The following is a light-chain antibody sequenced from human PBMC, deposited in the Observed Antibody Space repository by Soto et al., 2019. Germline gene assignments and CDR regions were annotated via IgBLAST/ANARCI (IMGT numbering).Light chain of an antibody. CDR2: GAS. Sequence: EIVLTPSPGTLSLSPGERATLSCRASQSVSSSYLAWYQQQPGQAPRLLIYGASSRATGIPDRFSGSGSGTDFTLTISRLEPEDFAVYYCQQRSNWPPITFGQGTRLEIK. V-gene: IGKV3D-20*02. CDR3: QQRSNWPPIT. CDR1: QSVSSSY. J-gene: IGKJ5*01.